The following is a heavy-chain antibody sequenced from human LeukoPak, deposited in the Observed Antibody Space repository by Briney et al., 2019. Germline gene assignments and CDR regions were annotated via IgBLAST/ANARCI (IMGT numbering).Heavy chain of an antibody. D-gene: IGHD6-19*01. CDR3: AKALSVGSGWYFDY. V-gene: IGHV3-9*01. CDR1: GFTFDDYA. J-gene: IGHJ4*02. Sequence: GGSLRLSCTASGFTFDDYAMHWVQQAPGKGLEWVSGISWNSGSIGYADSVKGRFTISRDNAKNSLYLQMNSLRAEDTALYYCAKALSVGSGWYFDYWGQGTLVTVSS. CDR2: ISWNSGSI.